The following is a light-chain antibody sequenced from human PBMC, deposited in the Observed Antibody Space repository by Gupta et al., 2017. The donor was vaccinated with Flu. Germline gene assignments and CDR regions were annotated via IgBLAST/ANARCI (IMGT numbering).Light chain of an antibody. Sequence: SSVLTQPPSVSVFPGQTATITCSGNKLGDKYASWYQQKAGQPPILILYHDAKRPSGIPELFSGANSGNTAPLMVGETQVVEEADYYCPEWDSGVVVFGGGTKLTVL. CDR3: PEWDSGVVV. V-gene: IGLV3-1*01. CDR1: KLGDKY. J-gene: IGLJ3*02. CDR2: HDA.